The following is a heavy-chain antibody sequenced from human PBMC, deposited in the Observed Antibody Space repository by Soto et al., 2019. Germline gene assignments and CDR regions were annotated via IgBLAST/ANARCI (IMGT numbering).Heavy chain of an antibody. CDR2: ISGSGGST. Sequence: GGSLRLSCAASGFTFSSYAMSWVRQAPGKGLEWVSAISGSGGSTYYADSVKGRFTISRDNSKNTLYLQMNSLRAEDTAVYYCAKSLLGYCSGGSCLLWKYYFDYWGQGTLVTVSS. CDR1: GFTFSSYA. J-gene: IGHJ4*02. V-gene: IGHV3-23*01. D-gene: IGHD2-15*01. CDR3: AKSLLGYCSGGSCLLWKYYFDY.